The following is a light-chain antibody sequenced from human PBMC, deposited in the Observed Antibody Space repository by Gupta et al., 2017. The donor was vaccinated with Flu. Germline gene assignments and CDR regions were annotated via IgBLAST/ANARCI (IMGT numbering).Light chain of an antibody. Sequence: SVTISSTGTSTDVRCYEFVSWHQQTTTNANILIIYDVDKRTAGAPGRFSGSKAGSTASLTISGHQAEDEAEYFCCSSRTTDNVVFGRGTKLTVL. CDR3: CSSRTTDNVV. V-gene: IGLV2-11*03. CDR2: DVD. CDR1: STDVRCYEF. J-gene: IGLJ2*01.